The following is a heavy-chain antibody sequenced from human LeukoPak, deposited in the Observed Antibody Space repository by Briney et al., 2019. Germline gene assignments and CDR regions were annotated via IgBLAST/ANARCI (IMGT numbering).Heavy chain of an antibody. CDR2: VIGTGGST. V-gene: IGHV3-23*01. CDR3: ASGYSYGLNAFDI. Sequence: GGSLRLSCAASGFTFKNYAMSWVRQAPGKGLEWVAAVIGTGGSTYYADSVKGRFTISRDNSKNTLYLQMNSLRAEDTAVYYCASGYSYGLNAFDIWGQGTMVTVSS. D-gene: IGHD5-18*01. CDR1: GFTFKNYA. J-gene: IGHJ3*02.